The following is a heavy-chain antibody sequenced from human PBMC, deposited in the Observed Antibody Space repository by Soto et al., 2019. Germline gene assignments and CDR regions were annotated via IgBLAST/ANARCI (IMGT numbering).Heavy chain of an antibody. CDR2: VFHTGTT. V-gene: IGHV4-4*02. D-gene: IGHD6-19*01. CDR1: GDSVSSPYY. J-gene: IGHJ4*02. Sequence: QMQLQESGPGLVKPSGTLSLTCAVSGDSVSSPYYWCWVRQPPGKGLEWIGEVFHTGTTSYNPSLRSRVTISMDKSNNQFSLDLSSVTAADTAVYYCARSAGWYAVHSWGPGTPVIVSS. CDR3: ARSAGWYAVHS.